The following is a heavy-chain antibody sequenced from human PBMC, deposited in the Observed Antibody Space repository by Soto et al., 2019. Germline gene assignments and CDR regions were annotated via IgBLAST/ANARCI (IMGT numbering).Heavy chain of an antibody. Sequence: QVQLQQWGAGLLKPSETLSLTCAVYGGSFSGYYWSWIRQPPGKGLEWIGEINHSGSTNYNPSLKSRVTISVDTSKNQFSLKLSSVTAADTAVYYCARVDMITFGGVIDPGPYSFDYWGQGTLVTVSS. V-gene: IGHV4-34*01. J-gene: IGHJ4*02. CDR1: GGSFSGYY. D-gene: IGHD3-16*02. CDR2: INHSGST. CDR3: ARVDMITFGGVIDPGPYSFDY.